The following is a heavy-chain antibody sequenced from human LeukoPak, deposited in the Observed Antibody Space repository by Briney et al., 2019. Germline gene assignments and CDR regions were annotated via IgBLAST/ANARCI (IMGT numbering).Heavy chain of an antibody. J-gene: IGHJ1*01. D-gene: IGHD3-22*01. V-gene: IGHV3-43*02. CDR3: AKDRDTSGFEH. CDR1: GFTFDDYA. Sequence: VGSLRLSCAASGFTFDDYAMHWVRQPPGKGLEWVSFITGDAGRTYYADSVKGRFAISRDNSKNSLYLQMNSLRTEDTALYYCAKDRDTSGFEHWGQGTLVTVSS. CDR2: ITGDAGRT.